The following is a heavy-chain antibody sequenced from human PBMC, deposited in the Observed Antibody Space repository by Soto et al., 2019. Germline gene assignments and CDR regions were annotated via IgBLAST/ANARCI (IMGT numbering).Heavy chain of an antibody. CDR3: AKGDNYDFWSGYYWALDY. D-gene: IGHD3-3*01. CDR1: GFTFSSFA. CDR2: ISGSGVST. Sequence: GGSLRLSCAASGFTFSSFAMSWVRQAPGKGLEWVSAISGSGVSTYYADSVEGRFTISRDNSKNTLYLQMNSLRAEDTAVYYCAKGDNYDFWSGYYWALDYWGQGTLVTVSS. V-gene: IGHV3-23*01. J-gene: IGHJ4*02.